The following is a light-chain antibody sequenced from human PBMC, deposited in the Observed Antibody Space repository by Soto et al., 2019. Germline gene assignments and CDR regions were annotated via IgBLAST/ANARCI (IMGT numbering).Light chain of an antibody. CDR1: QSVSSSY. CDR2: GAS. CDR3: QQYGSSPRT. J-gene: IGKJ1*01. Sequence: ELMMTQSPGTLSVSPGERATLSCRASQSVSSSYLAWYQQKPGQAPRLLIYGASSRATGIPDRFSGSGSGTDFTLTISRLEPEDFEVYYCQQYGSSPRTFGQGTKVDSK. V-gene: IGKV3-20*01.